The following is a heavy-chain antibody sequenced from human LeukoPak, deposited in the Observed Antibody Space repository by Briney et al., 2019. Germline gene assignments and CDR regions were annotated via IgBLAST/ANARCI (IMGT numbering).Heavy chain of an antibody. D-gene: IGHD3-10*01. CDR3: PIQYGSGNPWVDR. Sequence: GETLKISCKGSGYNFTNYCIGWVRLMPGKGLEWGATISPGDSTTRYSPAFQGQVPISADKPISPAYLQWNSLKASDTAMYYSPIQYGSGNPWVDRWGQRTQVTVCS. CDR1: GYNFTNYC. J-gene: IGHJ5*02. CDR2: ISPGDSTT. V-gene: IGHV5-51*01.